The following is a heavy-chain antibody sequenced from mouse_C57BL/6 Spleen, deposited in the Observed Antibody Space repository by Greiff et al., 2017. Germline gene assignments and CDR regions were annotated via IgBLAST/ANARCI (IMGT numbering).Heavy chain of an antibody. Sequence: VQLKQSGPGMVKPSQSLSLTCTVTGYSITSGYDWHWIRHFPGNKLEWMGYISYSGSTNYNPSLKSRISITHDTSKNHFFLKLNSVTTEDTATYYCARRGTYYGSSFWYFDVWGTGTTVTVSS. CDR1: GYSITSGYD. CDR3: ARRGTYYGSSFWYFDV. V-gene: IGHV3-1*01. D-gene: IGHD1-1*01. CDR2: ISYSGST. J-gene: IGHJ1*03.